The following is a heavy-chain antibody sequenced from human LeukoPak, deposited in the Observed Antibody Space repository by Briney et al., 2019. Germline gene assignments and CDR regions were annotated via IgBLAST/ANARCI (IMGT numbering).Heavy chain of an antibody. D-gene: IGHD3-16*02. CDR1: GFTFSSYS. Sequence: GGSLRLSCAASGFTFSSYSMNWVRQAPGKGLEWVSSISSSSSYIYYADSVKGRFTISRDNAKNSLYLQMNSLRAEDTAVYYCAKGAITSGGVIVIPDYFDYWGQGTLVTVSS. CDR3: AKGAITSGGVIVIPDYFDY. J-gene: IGHJ4*02. CDR2: ISSSSSYI. V-gene: IGHV3-21*01.